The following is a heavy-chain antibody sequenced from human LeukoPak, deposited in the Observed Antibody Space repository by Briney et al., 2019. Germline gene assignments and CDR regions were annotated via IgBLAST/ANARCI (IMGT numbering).Heavy chain of an antibody. Sequence: SETLSLTCTVSGGSISSYYWNWIRQPAGKGLEWIGRIYISGSTSYNPSLKSRVTISVDTSKNQFSLKLSSVTAADTAVYYCAMSTMIPFDYWGQGTLVTVSS. CDR2: IYISGST. V-gene: IGHV4-4*07. CDR3: AMSTMIPFDY. CDR1: GGSISSYY. J-gene: IGHJ4*02. D-gene: IGHD3-22*01.